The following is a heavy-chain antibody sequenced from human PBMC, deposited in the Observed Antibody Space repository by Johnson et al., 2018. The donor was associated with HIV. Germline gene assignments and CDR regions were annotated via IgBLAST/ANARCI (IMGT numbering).Heavy chain of an antibody. CDR2: IYSGGST. Sequence: EVQLVESGGGLVQPGGSLRLSCAASGFTFSTYAMSWVRQAPGKGLEWVSVIYSGGSTYYADSVKGRFTISRDNSKNTLYLQMNSLRAEDTAVYYCARALQKTRGAFDIWGQGTMVTVSS. CDR1: GFTFSTYA. D-gene: IGHD4-23*01. J-gene: IGHJ3*02. CDR3: ARALQKTRGAFDI. V-gene: IGHV3-66*01.